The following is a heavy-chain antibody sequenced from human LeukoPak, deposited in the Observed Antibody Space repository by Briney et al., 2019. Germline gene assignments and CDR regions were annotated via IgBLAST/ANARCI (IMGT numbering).Heavy chain of an antibody. J-gene: IGHJ4*02. D-gene: IGHD6-13*01. Sequence: ASVKVSCEASGYPFTSLDLNWVRQATGQGPEWMGWMSPNSGVTGYAQKFQGRVTMTRDISISTAYMELSSLTSEDTAVYYCARGVAAGVDFWGQGTLVTVSS. V-gene: IGHV1-8*01. CDR3: ARGVAAGVDF. CDR1: GYPFTSLD. CDR2: MSPNSGVT.